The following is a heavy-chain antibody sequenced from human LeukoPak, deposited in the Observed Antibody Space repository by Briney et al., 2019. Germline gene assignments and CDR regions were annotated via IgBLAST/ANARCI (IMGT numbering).Heavy chain of an antibody. D-gene: IGHD3-10*01. J-gene: IGHJ4*02. CDR2: INLNSGGT. Sequence: ASVKVSCKASGYTFTGYYMHWVRQAPGQGLEWMGWINLNSGGTNYAQKFQGRVTMTRDTSISTAYMELSRLRSDDTAVYYCARVGSGSYYSATFDYWGQGTLVTVSS. CDR3: ARVGSGSYYSATFDY. CDR1: GYTFTGYY. V-gene: IGHV1-2*02.